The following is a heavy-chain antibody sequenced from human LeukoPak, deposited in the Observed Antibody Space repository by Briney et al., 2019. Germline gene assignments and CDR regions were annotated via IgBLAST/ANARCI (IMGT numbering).Heavy chain of an antibody. D-gene: IGHD2-2*01. CDR3: ARGGTDRLGYCSSTSCPRGFDP. J-gene: IGHJ5*02. V-gene: IGHV4-34*01. CDR1: GGSFSGYY. CDR2: INHSGST. Sequence: PSETLSLTCAVYGGSFSGYYWSWIRQPPGKGLEWIGEINHSGSTNYNPSLKSRVTISVDTSKNQFSLKLSSVTAADTAVYYWARGGTDRLGYCSSTSCPRGFDPWGQGTLVTVSS.